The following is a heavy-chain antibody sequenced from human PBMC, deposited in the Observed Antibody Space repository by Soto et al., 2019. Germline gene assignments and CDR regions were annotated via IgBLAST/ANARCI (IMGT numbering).Heavy chain of an antibody. CDR3: ASLNIVATVD. J-gene: IGHJ4*02. CDR1: GGSISSSSYY. CDR2: IYYSGST. Sequence: QLQLQESGPGLVKPSETLSLTCTVSGGSISSSSYYWGWIRQPPGKGLEWIGSIYYSGSTYYNPALKRRVTISVDTSMNQFSLKLSSVTAADTAVYYCASLNIVATVDWGQGTLVTVSS. D-gene: IGHD5-12*01. V-gene: IGHV4-39*01.